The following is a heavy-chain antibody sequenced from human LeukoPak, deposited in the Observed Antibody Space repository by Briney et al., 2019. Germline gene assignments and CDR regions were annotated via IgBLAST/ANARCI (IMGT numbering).Heavy chain of an antibody. J-gene: IGHJ4*02. V-gene: IGHV4-59*04. CDR3: AKDRPAYYPGYYFDY. Sequence: SETLSLTCTVSGGSISGFYWSWIRQPPGKGLEWIGSIYYSGSTYYNPSLKSRVTISVDTSKNQFSLKLSSVTAADTAVYYCAKDRPAYYPGYYFDYWGQGTLVTVSS. D-gene: IGHD3-10*01. CDR1: GGSISGFY. CDR2: IYYSGST.